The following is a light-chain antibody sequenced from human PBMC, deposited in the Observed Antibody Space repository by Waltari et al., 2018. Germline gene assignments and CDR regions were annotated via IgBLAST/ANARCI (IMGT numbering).Light chain of an antibody. CDR3: AARDDSLAAHV. Sequence: QSVLTQPPSASGTPGQRVTIFCSGSDSNTGSYSVTWYQHLPGTAPKLLIYTNNQRPSGVPERFSASKSGTSASLAISGLQAEDEGDYYCAARDDSLAAHVFGTGTRVTVL. V-gene: IGLV1-44*01. J-gene: IGLJ1*01. CDR1: DSNTGSYS. CDR2: TNN.